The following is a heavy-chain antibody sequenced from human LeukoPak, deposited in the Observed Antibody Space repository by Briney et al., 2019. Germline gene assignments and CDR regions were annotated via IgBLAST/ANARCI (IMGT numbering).Heavy chain of an antibody. CDR3: ARGAQWELSDYYSDY. Sequence: GGSLRLSCAASGFTFSSYRMNWVRQAPGKGLEWVSSISRSSGYIYYADAVKGRFTVSRDNAKNSLYLQMNSLRAEDTAVYYCARGAQWELSDYYSDYWGQGTLVTVSS. CDR1: GFTFSSYR. V-gene: IGHV3-21*01. CDR2: ISRSSGYI. J-gene: IGHJ4*02. D-gene: IGHD1-26*01.